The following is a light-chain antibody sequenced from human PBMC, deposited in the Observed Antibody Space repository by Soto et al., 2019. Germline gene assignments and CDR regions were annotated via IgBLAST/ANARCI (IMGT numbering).Light chain of an antibody. Sequence: EKVMTQSPVILSVSPGERVTLSCRASQSVGSKLAWYQQKPGQAPRLLIYGASNRATGIPVRFSGSGSGTEFTLTISSLQSEDSGVYYCQQYDVWPALTLGGGTKVEIK. J-gene: IGKJ4*01. CDR1: QSVGSK. CDR2: GAS. CDR3: QQYDVWPALT. V-gene: IGKV3-15*01.